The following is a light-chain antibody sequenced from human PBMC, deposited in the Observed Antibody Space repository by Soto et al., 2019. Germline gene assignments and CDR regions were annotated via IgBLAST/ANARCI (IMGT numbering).Light chain of an antibody. V-gene: IGKV3-20*01. J-gene: IGKJ4*01. CDR3: LQYDSSPLT. CDR2: GAS. CDR1: QSVSSSY. Sequence: EIVLTQSPGTLSLSPGERATLSCRASQSVSSSYLAWYQQKPGQAPRLLIYGASIRATGIPDRFSGSGYGTEFTVTISRLEPEDFAVYYCLQYDSSPLTFGGGTKVEIK.